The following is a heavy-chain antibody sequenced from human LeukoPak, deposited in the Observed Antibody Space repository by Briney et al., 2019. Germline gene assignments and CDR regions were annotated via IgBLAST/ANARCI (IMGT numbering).Heavy chain of an antibody. D-gene: IGHD3-3*01. Sequence: GGSLRLSCAASGFTFSSYAMSWVRRAPGKGLEWVSAISGSGGSTYYADSVKGRFTISRDNSKNTLYLQMNSLRAEDTAVYYCVKEPHYDFWSGYWVGPFDYWGQGTLVTVSS. CDR2: ISGSGGST. CDR1: GFTFSSYA. V-gene: IGHV3-23*01. J-gene: IGHJ4*02. CDR3: VKEPHYDFWSGYWVGPFDY.